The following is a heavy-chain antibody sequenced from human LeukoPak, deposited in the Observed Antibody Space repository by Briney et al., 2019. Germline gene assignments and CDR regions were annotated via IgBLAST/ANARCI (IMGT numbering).Heavy chain of an antibody. V-gene: IGHV3-21*01. CDR3: ARDRYDGSGFDY. CDR1: GFTFSSYS. D-gene: IGHD3-10*01. J-gene: IGHJ4*02. Sequence: GGSLRLSCAASGFTFSSYSMNSVRQAPGQGLEGVSSISSSSSYIYYADSVKGRFTISRDNAKNSLYLQMNSLRAEDTAVYYCARDRYDGSGFDYWGQGTLVTVSS. CDR2: ISSSSSYI.